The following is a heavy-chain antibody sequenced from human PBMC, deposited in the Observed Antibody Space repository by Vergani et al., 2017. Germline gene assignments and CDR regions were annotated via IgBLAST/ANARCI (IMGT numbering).Heavy chain of an antibody. CDR2: ITYDGTQK. CDR3: ATKXCGTPGCQIGYFRE. CDR1: GFTSSYYG. J-gene: IGHJ1*01. D-gene: IGHD1-1*01. Sequence: QVHLVESGGGVVQPGRSLRLSCVVSGFTSSYYGMHWVRQAPGKGLEWVAVITYDGTQKYYADSVKGRFTISSDNSKSTLYLQMNSLRTEDTAVYYCATKXCGTPGCQIGYFREWGQGTLVTVSS. V-gene: IGHV3-30*03.